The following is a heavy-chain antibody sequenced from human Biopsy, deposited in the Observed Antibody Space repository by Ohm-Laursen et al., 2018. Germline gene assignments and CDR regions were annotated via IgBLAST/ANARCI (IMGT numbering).Heavy chain of an antibody. D-gene: IGHD6-19*01. CDR3: AAGFRTGWYWFDS. CDR2: SAPEDGKT. Sequence: SVKVSCKVSGYTLTELSMHWVRQSPGKGLEWMGGSAPEDGKTFYAQNFQGRVTMTEDAFADTAYMELGGLRSEDTAVYYCAAGFRTGWYWFDSWGQGTLVTVSS. CDR1: GYTLTELS. V-gene: IGHV1-24*01. J-gene: IGHJ5*01.